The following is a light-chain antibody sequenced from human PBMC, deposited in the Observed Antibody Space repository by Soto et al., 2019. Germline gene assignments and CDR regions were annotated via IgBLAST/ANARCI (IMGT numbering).Light chain of an antibody. CDR2: STG. Sequence: QAVVTQEPSLTVSPGGTVTLTCASSTGAVTSGFYPSWLQQKPGQAPRSLIYSTGNKHSWTPARFSGSLLGGKAALTLSGVQPEDEAEYYCLLYYGGAQVFGGGTKLTVL. CDR3: LLYYGGAQV. CDR1: TGAVTSGFY. J-gene: IGLJ2*01. V-gene: IGLV7-43*01.